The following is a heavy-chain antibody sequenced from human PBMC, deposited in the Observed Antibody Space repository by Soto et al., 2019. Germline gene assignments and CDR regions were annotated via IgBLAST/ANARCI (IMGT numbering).Heavy chain of an antibody. D-gene: IGHD6-19*01. CDR2: IYYSGST. J-gene: IGHJ4*02. Sequence: QLQLQESGPGLVKPSETLSLTCTVSGGSISSSSYYWGWIRPPPGKGLEWIGSIYYSGSTYYNPTLKSQVTISVDKSKTRFSLRLGSVSAADPAVYYCGRISSSGWPGGLDDWGQGTLVTVSS. CDR1: GGSISSSSYY. V-gene: IGHV4-39*01. CDR3: GRISSSGWPGGLDD.